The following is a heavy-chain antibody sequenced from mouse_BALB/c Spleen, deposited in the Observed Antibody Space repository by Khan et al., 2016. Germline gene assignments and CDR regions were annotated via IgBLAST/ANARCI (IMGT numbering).Heavy chain of an antibody. CDR1: GYSITSDYA. V-gene: IGHV3-2*02. CDR2: ISYSGST. J-gene: IGHJ2*01. CDR3: ARNYFFDY. Sequence: EVQLQESGPGLVKPSQSLSLTCTVTGYSITSDYAWNWIRQFPGNKLEWMGYISYSGSTSYNPSLKSRISITRDTSKNQLFMQLNSVTTEDTATYYCARNYFFDYWGQGTTLTVSS.